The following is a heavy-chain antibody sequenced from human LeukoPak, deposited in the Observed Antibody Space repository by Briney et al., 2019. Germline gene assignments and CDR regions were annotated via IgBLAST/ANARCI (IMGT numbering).Heavy chain of an antibody. CDR3: ARGGALMVYNGVYYFDY. D-gene: IGHD2-8*01. Sequence: PSETLSLTCTVSGDSIASSSYYWGWIRQPPGKGLEWIGSIYYIGSTYYNPSLKSRVTISVDTSKNQFSLKQSSVTAADTAVYYCARGGALMVYNGVYYFDYWGQGTLVTVSS. CDR2: IYYIGST. V-gene: IGHV4-39*01. J-gene: IGHJ4*02. CDR1: GDSIASSSYY.